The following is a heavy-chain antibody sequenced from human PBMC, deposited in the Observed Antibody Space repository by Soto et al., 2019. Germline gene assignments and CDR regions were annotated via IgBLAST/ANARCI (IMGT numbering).Heavy chain of an antibody. CDR3: AKSPDTAAGTDGQYFDY. V-gene: IGHV3-43*01. D-gene: IGHD6-13*01. Sequence: EVQLVESGGVVVQPGGSLRLSCAASGFTFDDYTMHWVRQAPGKGLAWVSLISWDGGSTYYADSVKGRFTISRDNSKNSLYLQMNSLRTEDTALYYCAKSPDTAAGTDGQYFDYWGQGTLVTVSS. CDR1: GFTFDDYT. J-gene: IGHJ4*02. CDR2: ISWDGGST.